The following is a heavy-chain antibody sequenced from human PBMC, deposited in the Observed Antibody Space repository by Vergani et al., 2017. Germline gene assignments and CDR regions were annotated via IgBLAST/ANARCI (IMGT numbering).Heavy chain of an antibody. CDR1: GFIFSTYA. Sequence: VQLVESGGGVVQPGGSLRLSCTASGFIFSTYAMSWVRQAPGKGLEWVSGISASGAPTYYADSVKGRVTISRDNSKNTLYLQMNSLRAEDTAVYYCAKAAVVPAAPLDYWGQGTLVTVSS. CDR2: ISASGAPT. V-gene: IGHV3-23*04. D-gene: IGHD2-2*01. CDR3: AKAAVVPAAPLDY. J-gene: IGHJ4*02.